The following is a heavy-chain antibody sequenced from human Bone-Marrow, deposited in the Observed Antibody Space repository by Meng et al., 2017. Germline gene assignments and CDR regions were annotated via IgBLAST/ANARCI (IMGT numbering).Heavy chain of an antibody. D-gene: IGHD6-13*01. CDR3: VRDEDISAAGKLFGDY. CDR1: GYNFPDYW. CDR2: IDPKSGDT. V-gene: IGHV1-2*06. Sequence: QVRLVQSEAEVKKPWASVKVSFKHSGYNFPDYWLHWVRRGPGQGLEWMGRIDPKSGDTHYAQRFQGRVTMTGDTSISTAYMELSRLRSDDTAVYYCVRDEDISAAGKLFGDYWGQGTLVTVSS. J-gene: IGHJ4*02.